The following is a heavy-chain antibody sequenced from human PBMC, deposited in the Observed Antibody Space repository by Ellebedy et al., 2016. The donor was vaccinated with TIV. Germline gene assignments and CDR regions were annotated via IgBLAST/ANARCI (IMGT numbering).Heavy chain of an antibody. V-gene: IGHV3-48*02. J-gene: IGHJ6*02. Sequence: GESLKISCAASGFTFSSYSMNWVRQAPGKGLEWVSYISSSSSTIYYADSVKGRFTISRDNAKNSLYLQMNSLRDEDTAVYYCARDPPYYYDSSGAGGKDYYYYYGMDVWGQGTTVTVSS. CDR1: GFTFSSYS. CDR3: ARDPPYYYDSSGAGGKDYYYYYGMDV. CDR2: ISSSSSTI. D-gene: IGHD3-22*01.